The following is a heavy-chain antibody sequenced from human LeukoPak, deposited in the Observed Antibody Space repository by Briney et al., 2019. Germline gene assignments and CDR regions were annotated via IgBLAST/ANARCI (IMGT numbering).Heavy chain of an antibody. V-gene: IGHV3-23*01. CDR3: ARDGGYCSSTSCYPSGWFDP. Sequence: GGSLRLSCAASGFTFSSYAMSWVRQAPGKGLEWVSAISGSGGSTYYADSVKGRFTISRDNAKNSLYLQMNSLRAEDTAVYYCARDGGYCSSTSCYPSGWFDPWGQGTLVTVSS. J-gene: IGHJ5*02. D-gene: IGHD2-2*01. CDR2: ISGSGGST. CDR1: GFTFSSYA.